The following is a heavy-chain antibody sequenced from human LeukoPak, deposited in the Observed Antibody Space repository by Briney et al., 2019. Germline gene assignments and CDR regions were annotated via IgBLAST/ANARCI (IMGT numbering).Heavy chain of an antibody. D-gene: IGHD3-10*01. CDR2: IYTSGST. CDR1: GGSISSSSYY. J-gene: IGHJ4*02. CDR3: ARDGQPPGPFDY. Sequence: PSETLSLTCTVSGGSISSSSYYWSWIRQPAGKGLEWIGRIYTSGSTNYNPSLKSRVTMSVDTSKNQFSLKLSSVTAADTAVYYCARDGQPPGPFDYWGQGTLVTVSS. V-gene: IGHV4-61*02.